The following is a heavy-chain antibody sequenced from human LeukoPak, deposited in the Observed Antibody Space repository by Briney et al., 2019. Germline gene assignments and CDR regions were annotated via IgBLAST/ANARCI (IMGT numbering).Heavy chain of an antibody. V-gene: IGHV3-15*01. D-gene: IGHD2-15*01. CDR1: GFTFSNAW. Sequence: GGSLRLSCAASGFTFSNAWMNWVRQAPGKGLEWVGRIKSKTDGGTTDSAAPVKNRFTISRDDSKNTLYLQMNSLKTEDTAVYYCTREDIVVVVAATGAFDIWGQGTMGTVSS. CDR2: IKSKTDGGTT. CDR3: TREDIVVVVAATGAFDI. J-gene: IGHJ3*02.